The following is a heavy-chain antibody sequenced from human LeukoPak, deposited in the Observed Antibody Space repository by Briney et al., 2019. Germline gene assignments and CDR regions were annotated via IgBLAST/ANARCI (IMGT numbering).Heavy chain of an antibody. CDR3: ARGRRWLVRFPYFDY. J-gene: IGHJ4*02. D-gene: IGHD6-19*01. V-gene: IGHV4-34*01. Sequence: SETLSLTCAVYGGSFSGYYWSWIRQPPGKGLEWIGEINHSGSTNYNPSLKSRVTISVDTSKNQFSLKLSSVTAADTAVHYCARGRRWLVRFPYFDYWGQGTLVTVPS. CDR2: INHSGST. CDR1: GGSFSGYY.